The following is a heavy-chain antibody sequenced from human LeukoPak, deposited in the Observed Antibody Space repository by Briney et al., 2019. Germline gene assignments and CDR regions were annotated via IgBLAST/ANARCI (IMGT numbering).Heavy chain of an antibody. Sequence: GGSLRLSCAASGFKFSSYSMNWVRQAPGKGLEWVSYISSSSSTIYYADSVKGRFTISRDNAKNSLYLQMNSLRAEDTAVYYCARDQVVRGVLYYYYYYYMDVWGKGTTVTVSS. J-gene: IGHJ6*03. CDR2: ISSSSSTI. CDR3: ARDQVVRGVLYYYYYYYMDV. D-gene: IGHD3-10*01. CDR1: GFKFSSYS. V-gene: IGHV3-48*01.